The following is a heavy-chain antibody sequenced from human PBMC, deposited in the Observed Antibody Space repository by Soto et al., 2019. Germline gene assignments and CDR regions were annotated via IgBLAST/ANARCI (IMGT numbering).Heavy chain of an antibody. Sequence: SETLSLTCTVSGGSISSYYWSWIRQPPGKGLEWIGYIYYSGSTNYNPSLKSRVTISVDTSKNQFSLKLSSVTAADTAVYYCARVGRAPAGIPSGYYYGMDVWGQGTRVTVSS. CDR3: ARVGRAPAGIPSGYYYGMDV. CDR2: IYYSGST. V-gene: IGHV4-59*01. D-gene: IGHD2-2*02. CDR1: GGSISSYY. J-gene: IGHJ6*02.